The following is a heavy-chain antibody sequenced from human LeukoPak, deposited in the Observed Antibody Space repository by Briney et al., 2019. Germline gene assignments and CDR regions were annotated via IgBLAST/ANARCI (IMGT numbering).Heavy chain of an antibody. CDR3: ARHGTITMIAGWYFDL. Sequence: SSETLSLTCAVSGGSISSYHWSWIRQPPGKGLEWIGDIYDSGSTSYNPSLKSRVTISVDTSKNQFSLKLSSVTAADTAVYYCARHGTITMIAGWYFDLWGRGTLVTVSS. J-gene: IGHJ2*01. D-gene: IGHD3-22*01. V-gene: IGHV4-59*08. CDR2: IYDSGST. CDR1: GGSISSYH.